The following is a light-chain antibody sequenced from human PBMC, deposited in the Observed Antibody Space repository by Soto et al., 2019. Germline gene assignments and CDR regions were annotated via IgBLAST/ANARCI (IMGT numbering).Light chain of an antibody. CDR2: DVT. V-gene: IGLV2-14*03. Sequence: QSALTQPASVSGSPGQSITISCTGTSSDVGAYNYVSWFQHHPGKAPKLMIYDVTNRPSGVSNRFSGSKSGNTASLTISGLQPEDEADYYCSSYTTTNTRYVFGTGTKLTVL. CDR1: SSDVGAYNY. J-gene: IGLJ1*01. CDR3: SSYTTTNTRYV.